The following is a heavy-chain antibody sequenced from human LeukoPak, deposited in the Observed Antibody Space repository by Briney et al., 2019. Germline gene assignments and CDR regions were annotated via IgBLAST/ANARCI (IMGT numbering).Heavy chain of an antibody. CDR1: GFTFSSYA. Sequence: GGSLRLSCAASGFTFSSYAMHWVRQAPGKGLEWVAVISYDGSNKYYADSVKGRFTISRDNSRNTLYLQMNSLRAEDTAVYYCAKPHFDYWGQGALVTVSS. V-gene: IGHV3-30*04. CDR3: AKPHFDY. J-gene: IGHJ4*02. CDR2: ISYDGSNK.